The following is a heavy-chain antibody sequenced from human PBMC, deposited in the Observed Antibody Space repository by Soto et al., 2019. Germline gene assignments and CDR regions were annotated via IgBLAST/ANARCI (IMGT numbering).Heavy chain of an antibody. CDR1: GFSFSSYA. V-gene: IGHV3-23*01. Sequence: GGSLRLSCAASGFSFSSYAMSWVRQAPGKGLEWVSAISGSGGSTYYADSVKGRFTISRDNSKNTLYLQMNSLRAEDTAVYYCAKEGYYYDSSGYYFCDYWGQGTLVTVSS. CDR2: ISGSGGST. CDR3: AKEGYYYDSSGYYFCDY. J-gene: IGHJ4*02. D-gene: IGHD3-22*01.